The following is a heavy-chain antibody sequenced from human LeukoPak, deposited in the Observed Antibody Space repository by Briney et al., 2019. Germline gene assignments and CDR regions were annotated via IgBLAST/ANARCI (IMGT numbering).Heavy chain of an antibody. Sequence: GGSLSLSCAASGFTFSSYGMHWVRQAPGKGLEWVAVISYDGSNKYYADSVKGRFTISRDNSKNTLYLQMNSLRAEDTAVYYCAKDRRLRGDIAVAGTVDYWGQGTLVTVSS. CDR1: GFTFSSYG. J-gene: IGHJ4*02. CDR2: ISYDGSNK. D-gene: IGHD6-19*01. V-gene: IGHV3-30*18. CDR3: AKDRRLRGDIAVAGTVDY.